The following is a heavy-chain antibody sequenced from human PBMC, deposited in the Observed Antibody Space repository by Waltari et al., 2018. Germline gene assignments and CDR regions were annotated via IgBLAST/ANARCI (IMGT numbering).Heavy chain of an antibody. D-gene: IGHD3-10*01. V-gene: IGHV4-39*07. CDR2: IYYSGST. J-gene: IGHJ3*02. CDR1: GVSISVSRNY. CDR3: ARVSMVQGNAFDI. Sequence: QLQLQEPGPGLVKPSATLSLPCTFSGVSISVSRNYWGWIRQPPGKGLEWIGSIYYSGSTYYNPSLKSRVTISVDTSNNQFSLKLSSVTAADTAVYYCARVSMVQGNAFDIWGQGTMVTVSS.